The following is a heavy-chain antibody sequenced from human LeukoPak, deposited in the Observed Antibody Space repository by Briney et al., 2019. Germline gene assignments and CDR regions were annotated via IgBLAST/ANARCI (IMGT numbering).Heavy chain of an antibody. D-gene: IGHD4-23*01. Sequence: PGGSQRLSCEASGITFGNFALTWVRQAPGQGLEWVSTIIGGGTSKFYADSVKGRFTVSRDNSKSSLFLHLTNLRAEDTAIYYCATHPGPYGGNPFNSWGQGALVTVAS. CDR3: ATHPGPYGGNPFNS. V-gene: IGHV3-23*01. CDR2: IIGGGTSK. J-gene: IGHJ4*02. CDR1: GITFGNFA.